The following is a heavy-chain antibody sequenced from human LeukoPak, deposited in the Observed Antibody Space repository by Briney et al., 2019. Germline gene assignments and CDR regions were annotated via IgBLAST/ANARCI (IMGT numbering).Heavy chain of an antibody. Sequence: PSQTLSLTCTVSGGSISSGGYYWSWIRQPPGKGLEWIGYIYHSGSTYYNPSLKSRVTISVDRSKNQFSLKLSSVTAADTAVYYCARERDHSTFDYWGQGTLVTVSS. CDR1: GGSISSGGYY. D-gene: IGHD6-13*01. CDR2: IYHSGST. V-gene: IGHV4-30-2*01. J-gene: IGHJ4*02. CDR3: ARERDHSTFDY.